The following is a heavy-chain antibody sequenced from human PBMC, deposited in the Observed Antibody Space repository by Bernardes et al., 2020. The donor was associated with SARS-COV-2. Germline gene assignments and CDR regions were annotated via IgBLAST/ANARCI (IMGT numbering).Heavy chain of an antibody. CDR3: ARHGGNSGYFDY. CDR2: ISSSSSYI. V-gene: IGHV3-21*01. Sequence: GSLRLSCAASGFTFSSYSMNWVRQAPGKGLEWVSSISSSSSYIYYADSVKGRFTISRDNAKNSLYLQMNSLRAEDTAVYYCARHGGNSGYFDYWGQGTLVTVSS. CDR1: GFTFSSYS. D-gene: IGHD2-21*02. J-gene: IGHJ4*02.